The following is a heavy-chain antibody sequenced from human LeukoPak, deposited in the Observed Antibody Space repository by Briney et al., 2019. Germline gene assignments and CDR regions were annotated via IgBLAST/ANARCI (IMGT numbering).Heavy chain of an antibody. CDR2: IWNDGSET. D-gene: IGHD1-26*01. V-gene: IGHV3-33*01. J-gene: IGHJ4*02. CDR3: AARIVGAPDY. CDR1: GFIFSNYG. Sequence: GGSLRLSCAASGFIFSNYGMHWVRQAPGKRLEWVAVIWNDGSETFHADSVKGRFRIARDNSKNTLYLQMNSLRAEDTAVYYCAARIVGAPDYWGQGTLVTVSS.